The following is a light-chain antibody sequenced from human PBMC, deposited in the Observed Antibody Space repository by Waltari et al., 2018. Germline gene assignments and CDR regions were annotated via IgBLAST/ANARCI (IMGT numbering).Light chain of an antibody. J-gene: IGLJ3*02. Sequence: QSALTQPASVSGSPGQSIPISCPGTSSDVGGYKYVSWYQQHTGKAPKPLIFDVRNRPSGVSNRVSGSKSGNTASLTISGLQAADEADYYCSSYTSSTVVFGGGTKLTVL. CDR2: DVR. CDR1: SSDVGGYKY. V-gene: IGLV2-14*03. CDR3: SSYTSSTVV.